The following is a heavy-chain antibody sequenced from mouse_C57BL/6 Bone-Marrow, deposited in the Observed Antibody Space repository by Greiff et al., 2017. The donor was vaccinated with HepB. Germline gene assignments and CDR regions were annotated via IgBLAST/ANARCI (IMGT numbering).Heavy chain of an antibody. CDR2: ISSGGSYT. Sequence: EVQLVESGGDLVKPGGSLKLSCAASGFTFSSYGMSWVRQTPDKRLEWVATISSGGSYTYYPDSVKGRFTISRDNAKNTLYLQMSSLKSEDTAMYYCARPYGSSYFDYWGQGTTLTVSS. CDR1: GFTFSSYG. D-gene: IGHD1-1*01. CDR3: ARPYGSSYFDY. V-gene: IGHV5-6*01. J-gene: IGHJ2*01.